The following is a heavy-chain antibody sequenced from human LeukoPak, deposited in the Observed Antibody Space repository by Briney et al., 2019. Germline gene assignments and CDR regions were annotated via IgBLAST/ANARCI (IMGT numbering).Heavy chain of an antibody. CDR2: NSGHGGGLT. CDR1: GFTFSTYG. V-gene: IGHV3-23*01. J-gene: IGHJ4*02. CDR3: ASYLYWWSDLGY. Sequence: GGSLRLSCAASGFTFSTYGMSWVRQAPGKGLEWVSGTGNSGHGGGLTYHADSVRGRFTISSDNFKNILYLQMNSLRVEDTAVYYCASYLYWWSDLGYWGQGTLVTVSS. D-gene: IGHD2-8*02.